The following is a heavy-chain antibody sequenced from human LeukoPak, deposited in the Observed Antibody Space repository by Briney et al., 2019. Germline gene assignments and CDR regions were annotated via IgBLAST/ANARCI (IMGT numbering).Heavy chain of an antibody. V-gene: IGHV3-30*02. CDR2: IRYDGSNK. CDR1: GFTFSSYG. Sequence: GGSLRLSCAASGFTFSSYGMHWVRQAPGKGLEWVAFIRYDGSNKYYADSVEGRFSISRDSSKNILYLQMNSLRAEDTAVYYCAKDRCSNGIGCYYYYMDVWGKGTTVTISS. D-gene: IGHD2-8*01. J-gene: IGHJ6*03. CDR3: AKDRCSNGIGCYYYYMDV.